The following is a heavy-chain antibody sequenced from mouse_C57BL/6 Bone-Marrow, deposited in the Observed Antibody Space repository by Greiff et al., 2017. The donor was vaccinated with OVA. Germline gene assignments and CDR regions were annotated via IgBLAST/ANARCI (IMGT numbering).Heavy chain of an antibody. V-gene: IGHV5-4*03. Sequence: EVKLVESGGGLVKPGGSLKLSCAASGFTFSSYAMSWVRQTPEKRLEWVATISDGGSYTYYPDNVKGRFTISRDNAKNNLYLQMSQLKSEDTAMYYCARSTMITAWFAYWGQGTLVTVSA. J-gene: IGHJ3*01. D-gene: IGHD2-4*01. CDR1: GFTFSSYA. CDR3: ARSTMITAWFAY. CDR2: ISDGGSYT.